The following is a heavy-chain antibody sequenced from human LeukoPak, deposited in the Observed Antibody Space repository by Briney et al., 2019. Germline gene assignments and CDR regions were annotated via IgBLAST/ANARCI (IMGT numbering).Heavy chain of an antibody. CDR2: IYYSGST. V-gene: IGHV4-59*01. CDR1: GGSISSYY. CDR3: ARSWEFLDY. D-gene: IGHD3-10*01. J-gene: IGHJ4*02. Sequence: PSETLSLTCTVSGGSISSYYWSWIWQPPGKGLEWIGYIYYSGSTNYNPSLKSRVTISVDTSKNQFSLKLSSVTAADTAVYYCARSWEFLDYWGQGTLVTVSS.